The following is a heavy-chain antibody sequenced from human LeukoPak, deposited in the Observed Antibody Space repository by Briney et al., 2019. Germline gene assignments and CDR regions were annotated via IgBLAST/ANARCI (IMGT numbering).Heavy chain of an antibody. V-gene: IGHV4-34*01. D-gene: IGHD2-15*01. CDR3: ARYRDCSGGSCYLYYYYGMDV. J-gene: IGHJ6*02. CDR1: GGSFSGYY. CDR2: INHSGST. Sequence: SETLSLTCAVSGGSFSGYYWSWIRQPPGKGLEWIGEINHSGSTNYNPSLKSRVTISVDTSKNQFSLKLSSVTAADTAVYYCARYRDCSGGSCYLYYYYGMDVWGQGPRSPSP.